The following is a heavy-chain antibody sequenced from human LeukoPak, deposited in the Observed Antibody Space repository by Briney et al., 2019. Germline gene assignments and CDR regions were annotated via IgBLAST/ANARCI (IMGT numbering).Heavy chain of an antibody. D-gene: IGHD3-10*01. V-gene: IGHV3-23*01. CDR3: AKEGGFGEFDY. CDR2: FSGRDGTT. Sequence: GGSLRLSCAASGFTFSSYAMSWVRQAPGKGLEWVSGFSGRDGTTLYADSVKGRFTISRDNSKNTLYLQMNSLRAEDTAVYYCAKEGGFGEFDYWGQGTLVTVSS. J-gene: IGHJ4*02. CDR1: GFTFSSYA.